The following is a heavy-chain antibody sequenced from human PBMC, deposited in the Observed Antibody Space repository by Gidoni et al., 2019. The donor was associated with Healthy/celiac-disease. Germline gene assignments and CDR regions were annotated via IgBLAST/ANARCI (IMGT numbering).Heavy chain of an antibody. D-gene: IGHD6-6*01. J-gene: IGHJ6*02. Sequence: QDQLVQSGAEAKKPGASVKVSCKASGYTFTSYAMHWVRQAPGQRLERMGWINAGNGNTKYSQKFQGRVTITRDTSASTAYMELSSLGSEDTAVYYCARDRHYYGMDVWGQGTTVTVSS. CDR1: GYTFTSYA. V-gene: IGHV1-3*01. CDR2: INAGNGNT. CDR3: ARDRHYYGMDV.